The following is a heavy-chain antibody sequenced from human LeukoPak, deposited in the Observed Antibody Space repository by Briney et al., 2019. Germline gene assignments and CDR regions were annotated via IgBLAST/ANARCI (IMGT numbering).Heavy chain of an antibody. CDR3: AGWYDAFDI. Sequence: GASVKVSCKASGYTFTSYDINWVRQATGQGLEWMGWMNPNSGNTGYAQKFQGRVTMTEDTSTDTAHMELSSLRSEDTAVYYCAGWYDAFDIWGQGTMVTVSS. CDR1: GYTFTSYD. V-gene: IGHV1-8*02. J-gene: IGHJ3*02. D-gene: IGHD6-19*01. CDR2: MNPNSGNT.